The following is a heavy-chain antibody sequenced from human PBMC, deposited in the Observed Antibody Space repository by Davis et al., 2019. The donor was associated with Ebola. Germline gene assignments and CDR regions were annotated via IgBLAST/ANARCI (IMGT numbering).Heavy chain of an antibody. CDR1: GFTFTDYY. V-gene: IGHV3-11*06. CDR2: ISGDSLYT. D-gene: IGHD6-13*01. CDR3: ARIAAAEGMDV. J-gene: IGHJ6*02. Sequence: GGSLRLSCAASGFTFTDYYMGWIRQAPGKGLEWVSYISGDSLYTNYADSVRGRLTISRDDAKNSLYLQMNSLRAEDTAVYYCARIAAAEGMDVWGQGTTVTVSS.